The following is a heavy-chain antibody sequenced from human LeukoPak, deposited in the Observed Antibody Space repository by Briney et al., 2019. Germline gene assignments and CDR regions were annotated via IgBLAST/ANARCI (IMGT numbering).Heavy chain of an antibody. V-gene: IGHV1-24*01. CDR1: GYTLTELS. Sequence: GASVKVSCKVSGYTLTELSMHWVRQAPGKGLEWMGGFDPEDSETIYAQRFQGRVTMTEDTSTDTAYMELSSLRSEDTAVYYCATEKAFGGSYWGGYYFDYWGQGTLVTVSS. J-gene: IGHJ4*02. CDR3: ATEKAFGGSYWGGYYFDY. CDR2: FDPEDSET. D-gene: IGHD1-26*01.